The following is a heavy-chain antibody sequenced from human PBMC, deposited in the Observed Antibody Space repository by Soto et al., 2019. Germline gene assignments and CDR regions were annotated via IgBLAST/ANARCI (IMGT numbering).Heavy chain of an antibody. CDR3: ASSGSRISDY. V-gene: IGHV3-23*01. CDR1: GDTISSHA. Sequence: AGSLRLTCVASGDTISSHAMSWFRQAPGRGLEWVGTIGDGGGDTHYPAAKKRLFTISNANSKETLLLLMSRLRADDTAVYCGASSGSRISDYWGQGSLVTVSS. CDR2: IGDGGGDT. J-gene: IGHJ4*02. D-gene: IGHD5-12*01.